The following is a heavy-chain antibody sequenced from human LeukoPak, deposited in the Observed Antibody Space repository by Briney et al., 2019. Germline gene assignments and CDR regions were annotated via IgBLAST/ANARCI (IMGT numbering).Heavy chain of an antibody. CDR2: IYYSGST. CDR3: ARRYGSGSYFWFDP. J-gene: IGHJ5*02. V-gene: IGHV4-31*03. CDR1: GGSISSSSYY. Sequence: SETLSLTCTVSGGSISSSSYYWSWIRQHPGKGLEWIGYIYYSGSTYYNPSLKSRVTISVDTSKNQFSLKLSSVTAADTAVYYCARRYGSGSYFWFDPWGQGTLVTVSS. D-gene: IGHD3-10*01.